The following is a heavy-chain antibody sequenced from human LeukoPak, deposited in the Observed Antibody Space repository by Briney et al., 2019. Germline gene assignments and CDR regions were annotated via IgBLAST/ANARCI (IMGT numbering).Heavy chain of an antibody. D-gene: IGHD3-10*01. CDR2: IFPIFGAA. CDR1: GWTFSSYA. V-gene: IGHV1-69*05. CDR3: ARAVRGVLDY. J-gene: IGHJ4*02. Sequence: VASVTVSCKASGWTFSSYAIRWVRQPPAQGRAWMGGIFPIFGAANYAQKFQGRVTITTNKSTSKAYMELSSLRSEDTAVYYCARAVRGVLDYWGQGTLVTVSS.